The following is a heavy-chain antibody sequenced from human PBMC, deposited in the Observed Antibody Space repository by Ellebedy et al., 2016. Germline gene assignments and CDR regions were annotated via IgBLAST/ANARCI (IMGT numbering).Heavy chain of an antibody. V-gene: IGHV3-74*01. D-gene: IGHD3-22*01. CDR3: ARGHYYDSSGVIRGGYFDY. Sequence: GESLKISCAASGFTFSSYWMQWVRQAPGKGLVWVSRIKSDGSSTSYADSVKGRFTISRDNAKNTLYLQMNSLRAEDTAVYYCARGHYYDSSGVIRGGYFDYWGQGALVTVSS. CDR1: GFTFSSYW. J-gene: IGHJ4*02. CDR2: IKSDGSST.